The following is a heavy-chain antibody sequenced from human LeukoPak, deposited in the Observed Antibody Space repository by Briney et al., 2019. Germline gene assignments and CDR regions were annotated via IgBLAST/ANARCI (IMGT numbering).Heavy chain of an antibody. CDR1: GFTFSSYW. CDR2: IKQDGSEK. V-gene: IGHV3-7*01. Sequence: GGSLRLSCAASGFTFSSYWMSWVRPAPGKGLEWVANIKQDGSEKYYVDSVKGRFTISRDNAKNSLYLQMNSLRAVDTAVYYCAREWNDYYYYGMDVWGKGTTVTVSS. CDR3: AREWNDYYYYGMDV. D-gene: IGHD1-1*01. J-gene: IGHJ6*04.